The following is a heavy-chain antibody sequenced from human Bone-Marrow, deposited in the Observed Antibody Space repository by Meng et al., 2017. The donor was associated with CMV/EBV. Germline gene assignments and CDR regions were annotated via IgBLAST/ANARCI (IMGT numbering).Heavy chain of an antibody. V-gene: IGHV4-39*07. D-gene: IGHD3-3*01. CDR2: IYYSGST. J-gene: IGHJ4*02. Sequence: GSLRLSCTVSGGSISSSSYYWGWIRQPPGKGLEWIGSIYYSGSTYYNPSLKSRVTISVDTSKNQFSLKLSSVTAADTAVYYCAAQYYDFWSGYSPLGYWGQGTLVPVSS. CDR3: AAQYYDFWSGYSPLGY. CDR1: GGSISSSSYY.